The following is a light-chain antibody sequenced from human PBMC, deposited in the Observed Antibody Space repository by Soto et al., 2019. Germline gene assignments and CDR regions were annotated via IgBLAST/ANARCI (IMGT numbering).Light chain of an antibody. V-gene: IGLV1-44*01. Sequence: QSVLTQPPSTSGTPGQRVTISCSGSSSNIGSNPVQWYLQVPGTAPTLLIYRDNQRPSGVPDRFSGSKSGTSASLAISGLQSEEEGDYHCATWEDTLYGPVFGGGTKLTVL. J-gene: IGLJ3*02. CDR2: RDN. CDR1: SSNIGSNP. CDR3: ATWEDTLYGPV.